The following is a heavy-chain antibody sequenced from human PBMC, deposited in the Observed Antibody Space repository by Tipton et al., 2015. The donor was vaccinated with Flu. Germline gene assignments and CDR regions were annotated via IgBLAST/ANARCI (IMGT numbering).Heavy chain of an antibody. Sequence: QSGAEVKKPGASVKLSCKASGYSFTSYEITWVRQAPGQGLELVGWISGYNGNTKYTQKFQGRVTMTADTPTTTAFMELTGLTSADTAMYYCARKEENGAYVYFDYWGQGTLVTVSS. D-gene: IGHD4-17*01. V-gene: IGHV1-18*01. CDR3: ARKEENGAYVYFDY. CDR1: GYSFTSYE. CDR2: ISGYNGNT. J-gene: IGHJ4*02.